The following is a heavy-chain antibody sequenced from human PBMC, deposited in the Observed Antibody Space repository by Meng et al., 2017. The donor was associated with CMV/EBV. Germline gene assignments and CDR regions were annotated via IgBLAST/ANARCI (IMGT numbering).Heavy chain of an antibody. J-gene: IGHJ5*02. V-gene: IGHV4-39*01. CDR1: AIGSSCYY. CDR3: ARIPRIAAAGTGWFDP. Sequence: AIGSSCYYGGWIRKPQGKGLEWIGGIYCSGSDYYNPSLRSRVTMSVDTSKNQFSLKLSSVTAADTAVYYCARIPRIAAAGTGWFDPWGQGTLVTVSS. D-gene: IGHD6-13*01. CDR2: IYCSGSD.